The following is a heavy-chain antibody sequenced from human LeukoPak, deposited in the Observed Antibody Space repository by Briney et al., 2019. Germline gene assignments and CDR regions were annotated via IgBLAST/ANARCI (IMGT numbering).Heavy chain of an antibody. Sequence: ASVKVSCKASGGTFSSYAISWVRQAPGQGLEWMGRIIPILGIANYAQKFQGRVTITADKSTSTAYMELGSLRSEDTAVYYCASLLAAAGTPLTYYFDHWSQGTLVTVSS. D-gene: IGHD6-13*01. CDR1: GGTFSSYA. CDR2: IIPILGIA. CDR3: ASLLAAAGTPLTYYFDH. J-gene: IGHJ4*02. V-gene: IGHV1-69*04.